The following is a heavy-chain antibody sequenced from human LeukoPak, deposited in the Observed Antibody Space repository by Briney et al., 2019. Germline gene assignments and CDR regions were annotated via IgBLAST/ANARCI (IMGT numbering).Heavy chain of an antibody. CDR2: IYYSGST. J-gene: IGHJ5*02. Sequence: SETLSLTCTVSGGSISSSSYYWGWIRQPPGKGLEWIGSIYYSGSTYYNPSLKSRVTISVDTSKNQFSLKLSSVTAADTAVYYCARGKNTAMVSWGQGTLVTVSS. CDR1: GGSISSSSYY. V-gene: IGHV4-39*07. CDR3: ARGKNTAMVS. D-gene: IGHD5-18*01.